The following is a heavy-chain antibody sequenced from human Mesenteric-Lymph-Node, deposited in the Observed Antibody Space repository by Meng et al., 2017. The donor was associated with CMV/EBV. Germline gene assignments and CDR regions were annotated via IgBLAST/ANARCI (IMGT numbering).Heavy chain of an antibody. CDR3: AKRSPQGTYYYDN. Sequence: AASGFSFSSYAMSWVRQAPGKGLEWVSSISGTYGSTYYADSVKGRFTISRDNSKNTLGLRMNSLSAEDTAIYYCAKRSPQGTYYYDNWGQGTLVTVSS. D-gene: IGHD3-10*01. V-gene: IGHV3-23*01. CDR1: GFSFSSYA. CDR2: ISGTYGST. J-gene: IGHJ4*02.